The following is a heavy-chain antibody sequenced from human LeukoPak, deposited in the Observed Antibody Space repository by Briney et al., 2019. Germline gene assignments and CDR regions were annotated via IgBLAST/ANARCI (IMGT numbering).Heavy chain of an antibody. CDR3: ARDGYNENNWFDP. CDR2: IYYSGST. D-gene: IGHD5-24*01. CDR1: GGSISSGGYY. V-gene: IGHV4-31*03. J-gene: IGHJ5*02. Sequence: TLSLTCTVSGGSISSGGYYWSWIRQHPGKGLEWIGYIYYSGSTYYNPSLKSRVTISVDTSKNQFSLKPSSVTAADTAVYYCARDGYNENNWFDPWGQGTLVTVSS.